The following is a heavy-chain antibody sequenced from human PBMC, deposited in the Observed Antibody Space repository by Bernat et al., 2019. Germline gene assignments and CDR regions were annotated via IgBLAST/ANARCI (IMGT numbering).Heavy chain of an antibody. D-gene: IGHD6-19*01. CDR3: AREESSGRDAFDI. J-gene: IGHJ3*02. V-gene: IGHV3-74*01. CDR2: INTDGRNT. Sequence: EVQLVESGGGLVQPGGSLRLSCAASGFTFGSYWMHWVRQVPGKGLVWVSRINTDGRNTDYADSVKGRFTISRDNAKNTLYLQMNSLRAEDTAVYYCAREESSGRDAFDIWGQGTMVTVSS. CDR1: GFTFGSYW.